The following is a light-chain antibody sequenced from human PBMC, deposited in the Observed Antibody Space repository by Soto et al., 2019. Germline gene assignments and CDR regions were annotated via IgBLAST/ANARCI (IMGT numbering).Light chain of an antibody. CDR3: QQYNNWPLT. Sequence: EIVMTQSPATLSVFPGERATLSCRASQRVSSNLAWYQQKPGQGPRLLIYGASTRATGVPATFSGSGSGTEFTLTISSLQSEDFAVYYCQQYNNWPLTFGGGTKVEIK. CDR1: QRVSSN. CDR2: GAS. V-gene: IGKV3D-15*01. J-gene: IGKJ4*01.